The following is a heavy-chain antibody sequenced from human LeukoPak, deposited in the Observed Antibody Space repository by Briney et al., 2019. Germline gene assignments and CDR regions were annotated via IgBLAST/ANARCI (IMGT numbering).Heavy chain of an antibody. CDR1: GGSISSYY. CDR3: ARHYGP. D-gene: IGHD3-16*01. V-gene: IGHV4-59*05. J-gene: IGHJ5*02. CDR2: IYDSGST. Sequence: SETLSLTCTVSGGSISSYYWSWIRQPPGKGLEWIGSIYDSGSTYYNPSLKSRATISVDTSKNQFSLKLNSVTAADTAVYYCARHYGPWGQGTLVTVSS.